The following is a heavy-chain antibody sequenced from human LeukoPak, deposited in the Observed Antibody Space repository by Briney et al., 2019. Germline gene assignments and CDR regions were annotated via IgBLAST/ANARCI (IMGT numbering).Heavy chain of an antibody. CDR3: ARWYSGYDSRFDP. V-gene: IGHV4-59*01. D-gene: IGHD5-12*01. Sequence: SETLSLTCTVSGGSISSYYWSRIRQPPGKGLEWIGYIYYSGSTNYNPSLKSRVTISVDTSKNQFSLKLSSVTAADTAVYYCARWYSGYDSRFDPWGQGTLVTVSS. CDR2: IYYSGST. CDR1: GGSISSYY. J-gene: IGHJ5*02.